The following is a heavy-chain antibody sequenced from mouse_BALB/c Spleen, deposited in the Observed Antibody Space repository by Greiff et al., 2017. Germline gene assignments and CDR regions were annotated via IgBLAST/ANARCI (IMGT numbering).Heavy chain of an antibody. CDR3: ARRAVRPVYYFDY. V-gene: IGHV1S26*01. CDR1: GYTFSSYW. J-gene: IGHJ2*01. Sequence: VKLVESGAELMKPGASVKISCKATGYTFSSYWMHWVKQRPGQGLEWIGYINPSTGYTEYNQKFKDKATLTADKSSSTAYMQLSSLTSEDSAVYYCARRAVRPVYYFDYWGQGTTLTGAS. CDR2: INPSTGYT. D-gene: IGHD2-14*01.